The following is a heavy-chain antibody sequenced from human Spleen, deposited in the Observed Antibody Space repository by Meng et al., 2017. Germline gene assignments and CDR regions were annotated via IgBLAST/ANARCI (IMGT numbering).Heavy chain of an antibody. D-gene: IGHD6-19*01. J-gene: IGHJ4*02. CDR2: INAGNGNT. V-gene: IGHV1-3*01. CDR3: ARGYTSGGSYYFDY. CDR1: GYTFTSYA. Sequence: QVQLVQSGTEVRKPGASVRVSCKASGYTFTSYAMHWVRQAPGQRLEWMGWINAGNGNTKYSQKFQGRVTIARDTSVTTGYMELSSLRSEDTAVYYCARGYTSGGSYYFDYWGQGALVTVSS.